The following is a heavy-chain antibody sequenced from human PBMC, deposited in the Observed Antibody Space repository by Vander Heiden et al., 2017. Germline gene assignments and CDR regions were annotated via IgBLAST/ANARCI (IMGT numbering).Heavy chain of an antibody. J-gene: IGHJ6*02. CDR1: GFTFSSYS. CDR3: ARDLCSSTSCYTWAYYYYGMDV. Sequence: EVQLVESGGGLVKPGGSLRLSCAASGFTFSSYSMNCVCQAPGKGLEWVSSISRSSSYIYYADSVKGRFTISRDNAKNSLYLQMNSLRAEDTAVYYCARDLCSSTSCYTWAYYYYGMDVWGQGTTVTVSS. V-gene: IGHV3-21*01. D-gene: IGHD2-2*02. CDR2: ISRSSSYI.